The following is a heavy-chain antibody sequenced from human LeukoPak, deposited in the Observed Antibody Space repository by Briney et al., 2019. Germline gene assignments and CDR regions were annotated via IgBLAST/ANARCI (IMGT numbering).Heavy chain of an antibody. D-gene: IGHD3-3*01. CDR1: GFTFSSYS. CDR2: ISSSSTI. CDR3: ARAHDFWSGYYTVGEDY. Sequence: GGSLRLSCAASGFTFSSYSMNWVRQAPGKGLEWVSYISSSSTIYYADSVKGRFTISRDNAKNSLYLQMNSLRDEDTAVYYCARAHDFWSGYYTVGEDYWGQGTLVTVSS. J-gene: IGHJ4*02. V-gene: IGHV3-48*02.